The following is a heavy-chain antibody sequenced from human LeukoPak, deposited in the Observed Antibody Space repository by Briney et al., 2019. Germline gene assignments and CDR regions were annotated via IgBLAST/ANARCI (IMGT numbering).Heavy chain of an antibody. CDR2: IFSSGST. Sequence: SETLSLTCAVYGGSFSGYYWGWIRQPPGKRLEWLGYIFSSGSTKYNPSLKSHVTISLDTSKNQFSLKLSSVTAAGTAVYYCARGPAFDFWGQGALVTVSS. CDR3: ARGPAFDF. V-gene: IGHV4-59*01. CDR1: GGSFSGYY. J-gene: IGHJ4*02.